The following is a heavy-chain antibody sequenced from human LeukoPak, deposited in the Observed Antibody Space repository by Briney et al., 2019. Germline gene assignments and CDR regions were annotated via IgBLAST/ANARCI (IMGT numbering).Heavy chain of an antibody. Sequence: SETLSLTCTVSGGSISSGDYYWSWIRQPPGKGLEWIGYIYYSGSTYYNPSLKSRVTISVDTSKNQFSLKLSSVTAADTAVYYCARFKGWLQLGAFDIWGQGTMVTVSS. V-gene: IGHV4-30-4*01. D-gene: IGHD5-24*01. CDR2: IYYSGST. J-gene: IGHJ3*02. CDR1: GGSISSGDYY. CDR3: ARFKGWLQLGAFDI.